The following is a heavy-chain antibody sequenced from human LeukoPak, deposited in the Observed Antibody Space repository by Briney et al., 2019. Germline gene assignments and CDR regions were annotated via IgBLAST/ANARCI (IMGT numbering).Heavy chain of an antibody. V-gene: IGHV1-18*01. Sequence: GASVKVSCKASGYTFTSYGISWVRQAPGQGLEWMGGISAYNGNTNYAQKLQGRVTMTTDTSTSTAYMELRSLRSDDTAVYYCARGVVLMVYALHYFDYWGQGTLVTVSS. CDR3: ARGVVLMVYALHYFDY. J-gene: IGHJ4*02. CDR2: ISAYNGNT. D-gene: IGHD2-8*01. CDR1: GYTFTSYG.